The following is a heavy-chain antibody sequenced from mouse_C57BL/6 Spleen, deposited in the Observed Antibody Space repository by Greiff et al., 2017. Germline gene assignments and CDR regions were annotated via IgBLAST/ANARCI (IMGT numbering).Heavy chain of an antibody. D-gene: IGHD2-4*01. V-gene: IGHV1-64*01. CDR3: ARRSSYDYDDAMDY. Sequence: QVQLQQPGAELVKPGASVKLSCKASGYTFTSYWMHWVKQRPGQGLEWIGMIHPNSGSTNYNEKFKSKATLTVDKSSSTAYMQLSSLTSEDSAVYYCARRSSYDYDDAMDYWGQGTSVTVSS. J-gene: IGHJ4*01. CDR2: IHPNSGST. CDR1: GYTFTSYW.